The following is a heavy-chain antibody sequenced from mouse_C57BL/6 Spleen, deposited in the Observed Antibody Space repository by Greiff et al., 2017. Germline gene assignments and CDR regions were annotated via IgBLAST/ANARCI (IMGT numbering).Heavy chain of an antibody. Sequence: EVKLVESEGGLVQPGSSMKLSCTVSGFTFSDYYMAWVRQVPEKSLEWVANINYDGSSNYYLDSLKSRFIISRANAKNILYQQMSSLKSEDTATYYCARGGYGSSYGFAYWGQGTLVTVSA. D-gene: IGHD1-1*01. V-gene: IGHV5-16*01. CDR2: INYDGSSN. CDR3: ARGGYGSSYGFAY. CDR1: GFTFSDYY. J-gene: IGHJ3*01.